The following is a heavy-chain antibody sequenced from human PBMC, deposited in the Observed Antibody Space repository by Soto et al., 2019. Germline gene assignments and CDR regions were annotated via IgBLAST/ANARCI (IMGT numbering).Heavy chain of an antibody. CDR2: ISYDGSNK. Sequence: GGSLRLSCAASGFTFSSYGMHWVRQAPGKGLGWVAVISYDGSNKYYADSVKGRFTISRDNSKTTLYLQMNSLRAEDTAVYYCAKLLVPAATGGGLDPWGQGTLVTVSS. D-gene: IGHD2-2*01. V-gene: IGHV3-30*18. CDR3: AKLLVPAATGGGLDP. J-gene: IGHJ5*02. CDR1: GFTFSSYG.